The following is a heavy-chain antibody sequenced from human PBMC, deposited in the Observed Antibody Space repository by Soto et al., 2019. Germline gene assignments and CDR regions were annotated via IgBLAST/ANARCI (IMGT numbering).Heavy chain of an antibody. J-gene: IGHJ4*02. Sequence: PSETLSLTCTVSGGSISSSSYYWGWIRQPPGKGLEWIGSIYYSGSTYYNPSLKSRVTISVDTSKNQFSLKLSSVTAADTAVYYCARLYDFWSARRKGIDYWGQGTLVTVSS. CDR2: IYYSGST. CDR1: GGSISSSSYY. CDR3: ARLYDFWSARRKGIDY. D-gene: IGHD3-3*01. V-gene: IGHV4-39*01.